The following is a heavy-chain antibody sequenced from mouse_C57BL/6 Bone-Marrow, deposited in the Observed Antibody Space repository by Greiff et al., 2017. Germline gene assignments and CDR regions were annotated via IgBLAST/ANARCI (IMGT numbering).Heavy chain of an antibody. V-gene: IGHV1-69*01. CDR3: ARSRGFAY. CDR2: IDPSDSYT. J-gene: IGHJ3*01. Sequence: QVQLQQPGAELVMPGASVKLSCKASGYTFTSYWMHWVKQRPGQGLEWIGEIDPSDSYTNYTQKFKGKSTLTVDKSSSTAYMQLSSLTSEDSAVYYCARSRGFAYWGQGTLVTVSA. CDR1: GYTFTSYW.